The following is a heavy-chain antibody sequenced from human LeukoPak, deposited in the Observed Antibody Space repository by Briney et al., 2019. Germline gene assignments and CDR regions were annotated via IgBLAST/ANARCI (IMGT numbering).Heavy chain of an antibody. J-gene: IGHJ4*02. V-gene: IGHV4-59*01. CDR1: GGSISSYY. Sequence: PSETLSLTCTVSGGSISSYYWSWIRQPPGKGLEWIGYIYYSGSTNYNPYLKSRVTISVDTSKNQFSLKLSSVTAADTAVYYCARDQGSSWFDYWGQGTLVTVSS. CDR3: ARDQGSSWFDY. D-gene: IGHD6-13*01. CDR2: IYYSGST.